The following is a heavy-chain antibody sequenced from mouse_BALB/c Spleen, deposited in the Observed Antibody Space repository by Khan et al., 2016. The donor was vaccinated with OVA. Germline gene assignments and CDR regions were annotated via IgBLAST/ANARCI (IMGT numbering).Heavy chain of an antibody. CDR1: GYSITSDYA. V-gene: IGHV3-2*02. D-gene: IGHD2-3*01. CDR3: ARDGSRYNYAMDY. CDR2: ISYSGST. Sequence: VQLQQSGPGLVKPSQSLSLTRTVTGYSITSDYAWNWIRQFPGNKLEWMGYISYSGSTNYNPALKSRISITRDTSKNQFFLQLNSVTTEDTATYYCARDGSRYNYAMDYWGQGTSVTVSS. J-gene: IGHJ4*01.